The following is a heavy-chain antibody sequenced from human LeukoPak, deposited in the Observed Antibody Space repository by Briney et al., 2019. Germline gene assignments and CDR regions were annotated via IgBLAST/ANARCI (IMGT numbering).Heavy chain of an antibody. J-gene: IGHJ6*03. CDR3: ARPGYSSSWYGDYYYYYMDV. CDR1: GYTFTSYD. Sequence: ASVKVSCKASGYTFTSYDINWVRQATGQGLEWMGWMNPNSGNTGYAQKFQGRVTMTRNTSISTAYMELSSLRSEDTAVYYCARPGYSSSWYGDYYYYYMDVWGKGTTVTISS. V-gene: IGHV1-8*01. D-gene: IGHD6-13*01. CDR2: MNPNSGNT.